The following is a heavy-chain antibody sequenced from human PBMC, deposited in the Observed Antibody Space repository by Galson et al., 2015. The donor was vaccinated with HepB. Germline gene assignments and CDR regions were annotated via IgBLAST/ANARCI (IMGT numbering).Heavy chain of an antibody. J-gene: IGHJ6*02. CDR2: ISAYNGNT. V-gene: IGHV1-18*04. D-gene: IGHD1-26*01. Sequence: SVKVSCKASGYTFTSYGISWVRQAPGQGLEWMGWISAYNGNTNYAQKLQGRVTMTTDTSTSTAYMELRSLRSDDTAVYYCARDGAGSGSPQEGGYYYGMDVWGQGTTVTVSS. CDR1: GYTFTSYG. CDR3: ARDGAGSGSPQEGGYYYGMDV.